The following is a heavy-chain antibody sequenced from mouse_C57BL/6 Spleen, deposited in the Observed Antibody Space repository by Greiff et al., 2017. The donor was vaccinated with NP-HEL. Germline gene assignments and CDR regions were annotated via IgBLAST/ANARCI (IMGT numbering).Heavy chain of an antibody. CDR1: GYTFTSYW. V-gene: IGHV1-61*01. J-gene: IGHJ3*01. CDR2: IYPSDSET. Sequence: QVQLQQPGAELVRPGSSVKLSCKASGYTFTSYWMDWVKQRPGQGLEWIGNIYPSDSETHYNQKFKDKATLTVDKSSSTAYMQLSSLTSEDSAVYYCASQTFITTGRGFAYWGQGTLVTVSA. CDR3: ASQTFITTGRGFAY. D-gene: IGHD1-1*01.